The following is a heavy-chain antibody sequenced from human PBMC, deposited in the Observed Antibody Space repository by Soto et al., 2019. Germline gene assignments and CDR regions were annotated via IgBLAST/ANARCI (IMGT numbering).Heavy chain of an antibody. D-gene: IGHD2-2*01. CDR1: GFTFSSYE. J-gene: IGHJ5*01. CDR2: ISSAGDSS. Sequence: GGSLRLSCAASGFTFSSYEMNWVRQAPGKTLEWVSYISSAGDSSYYADSVKSRFTISRDNAKNSLYLQMNSLRVEDTAVYYCARVYCSTTTCHVQAFDSWGQGTLVTVSS. V-gene: IGHV3-48*03. CDR3: ARVYCSTTTCHVQAFDS.